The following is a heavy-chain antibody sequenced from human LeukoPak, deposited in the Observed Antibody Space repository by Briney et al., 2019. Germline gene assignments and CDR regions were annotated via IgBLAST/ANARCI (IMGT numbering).Heavy chain of an antibody. V-gene: IGHV4-34*01. J-gene: IGHJ6*03. D-gene: IGHD3-10*01. CDR2: INHSGST. CDR1: GGSFSGYY. CDR3: ARTTMVRGTYYMDV. Sequence: SETLSLTCAVYGGSFSGYYWSWIRQPPGKGLEWIGEINHSGSTNYNPSLKSRVTISVDTSKNQFSLKLSSVTAADTAVYYCARTTMVRGTYYMDVWGKGITVTVSS.